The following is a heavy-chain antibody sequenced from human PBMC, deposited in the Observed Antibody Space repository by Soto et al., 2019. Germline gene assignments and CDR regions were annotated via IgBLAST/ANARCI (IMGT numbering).Heavy chain of an antibody. J-gene: IGHJ4*02. CDR1: GFTFSSYS. D-gene: IGHD3-10*01. CDR2: ISSSSSYI. Sequence: EVQLVESGGGLVKPGGSLRLSCAASGFTFSSYSMNWVRQAPGKGLEWVSSISSSSSYIYYADSVKGRFTISRDNAKNSLYLQMNSLRAEDTAVYYCATSWYYYGSGSYFILDYWGQGTLVTASS. V-gene: IGHV3-21*01. CDR3: ATSWYYYGSGSYFILDY.